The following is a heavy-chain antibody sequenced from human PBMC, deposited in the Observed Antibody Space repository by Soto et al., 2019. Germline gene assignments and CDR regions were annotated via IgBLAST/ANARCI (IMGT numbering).Heavy chain of an antibody. V-gene: IGHV3-73*01. CDR2: IRGRSKKFAT. D-gene: IGHD4-17*01. CDR1: GFNFSDSA. CDR3: TGRGGDSLQDI. J-gene: IGHJ4*02. Sequence: EVQLVESGGGLVQPGGSLKVSCAGLGFNFSDSALHWVRQPSGKGLEWIGRIRGRSKKFATSYATSVRGRFSLSRDDSKNTAYLQMNSLRDDDRGVYFCTGRGGDSLQDIWGQGTLVTVSS.